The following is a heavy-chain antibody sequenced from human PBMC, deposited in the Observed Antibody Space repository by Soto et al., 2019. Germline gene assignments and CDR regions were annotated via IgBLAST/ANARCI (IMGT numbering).Heavy chain of an antibody. CDR2: IYYSGST. Sequence: SETLSLTCTVSGGSISSGGYYWSWIRQHPGKGLEWIGYIYYSGSTNYNPSLKSRVTISVDTSKNQFSLKLSSVTAADTAVYYCARDFWDITMVRGVISGWFDPWGQGTLVTVSS. CDR1: GGSISSGGYY. V-gene: IGHV4-61*08. J-gene: IGHJ5*02. D-gene: IGHD3-10*01. CDR3: ARDFWDITMVRGVISGWFDP.